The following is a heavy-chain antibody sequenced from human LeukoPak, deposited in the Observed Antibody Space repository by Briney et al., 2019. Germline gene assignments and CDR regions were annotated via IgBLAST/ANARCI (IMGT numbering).Heavy chain of an antibody. Sequence: SETLSLTCTVSGGSISSYYWSWIRQPPGKGLEWIGYIYYSGSTNYSPSLKSRVTISVDTSKNQFSLKLSSVTAADTAVYYCARGRSIAARPGYDYYYYMDVWGKGTTVTVSS. CDR2: IYYSGST. CDR3: ARGRSIAARPGYDYYYYMDV. V-gene: IGHV4-59*01. CDR1: GGSISSYY. D-gene: IGHD6-6*01. J-gene: IGHJ6*03.